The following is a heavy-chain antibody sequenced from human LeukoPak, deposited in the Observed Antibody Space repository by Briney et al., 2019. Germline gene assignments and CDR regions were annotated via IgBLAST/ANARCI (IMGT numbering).Heavy chain of an antibody. CDR1: GFTFSSYA. J-gene: IGHJ6*04. D-gene: IGHD5-12*01. Sequence: GGSLRLSCAASGFTFSSYAMHWVRQAPGKGLEWVAVISYDGSNKYYADSVKGRFTISRDNSKNTLYLQMNSLRAEDTAVYYCARDQGGYDPVYYYGMDVWGKGTRSPSPQ. V-gene: IGHV3-30*04. CDR2: ISYDGSNK. CDR3: ARDQGGYDPVYYYGMDV.